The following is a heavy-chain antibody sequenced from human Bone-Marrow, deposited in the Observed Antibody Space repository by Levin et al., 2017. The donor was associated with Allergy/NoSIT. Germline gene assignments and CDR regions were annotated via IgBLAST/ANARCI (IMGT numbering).Heavy chain of an antibody. CDR2: ISSSGSTI. CDR1: GFTFSSYE. D-gene: IGHD2-21*01. J-gene: IGHJ5*02. V-gene: IGHV3-48*03. Sequence: PGGSLRLSCAASGFTFSSYEMNWVRQAPGKGLEWVSYISSSGSTIYYADSVKGRFTISRDNAKNSLYLQMNSLRAEDTAVYYCARAGGDTLNWFDPWGQGTLVTVSS. CDR3: ARAGGDTLNWFDP.